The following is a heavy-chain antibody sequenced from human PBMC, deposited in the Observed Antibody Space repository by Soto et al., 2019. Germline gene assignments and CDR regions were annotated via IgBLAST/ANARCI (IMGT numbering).Heavy chain of an antibody. CDR3: ARIFRKGYGDYSGFDY. Sequence: SGPTLVNPTQTLTLTCTFSGFSLSTSGMCVSWIRQPPGKALEWLALIDWDDDKYYSTSLKTRLTISKDTSKNQVVLTMTNMDPVDTATYYCARIFRKGYGDYSGFDYRGQGTLVTVSS. D-gene: IGHD4-17*01. V-gene: IGHV2-70*01. J-gene: IGHJ4*02. CDR2: IDWDDDK. CDR1: GFSLSTSGMC.